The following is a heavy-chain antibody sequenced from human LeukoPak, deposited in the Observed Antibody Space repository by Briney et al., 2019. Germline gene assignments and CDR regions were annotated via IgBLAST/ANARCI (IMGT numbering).Heavy chain of an antibody. Sequence: PSETLSLTCTVSGGSISSYYWSWIRQPPGKGLEWLGYIYYSGSTNYNPSLKSRVTISVDTSKNQFSLKLSSVTAADTAVYYCARQGLLDTAMVTTWGQGTLVTVSS. J-gene: IGHJ5*02. CDR2: IYYSGST. CDR1: GGSISSYY. CDR3: ARQGLLDTAMVTT. V-gene: IGHV4-59*08. D-gene: IGHD5-18*01.